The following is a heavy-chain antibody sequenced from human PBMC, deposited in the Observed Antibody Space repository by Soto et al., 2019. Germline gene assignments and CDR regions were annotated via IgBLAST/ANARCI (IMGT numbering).Heavy chain of an antibody. D-gene: IGHD3-22*01. CDR1: GGSVRSGNYY. V-gene: IGHV4-61*01. J-gene: IGHJ6*02. CDR2: IYYSGST. CDR3: ARGSVVPPHDSSGYYVYYYYGMDV. Sequence: PSETLSLTCTVSGGSVRSGNYYWSWIRQPPGKGLEWIGYIYYSGSTNYNPSLKSRVTISLDTSKNQFSLKLISVTAADTAVYYCARGSVVPPHDSSGYYVYYYYGMDVWGQGTTVTVSS.